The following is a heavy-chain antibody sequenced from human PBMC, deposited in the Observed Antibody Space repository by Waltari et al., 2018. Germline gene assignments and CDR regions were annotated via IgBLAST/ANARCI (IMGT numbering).Heavy chain of an antibody. Sequence: QVQLQQWGAGLLKPSETLSLTCAVYGGSFSGYYWSWIPQPPGKGLEWIGEINHSGSTNCTPSLKSRVTISVDTSKNQFSLKLSSVTAADTAVYYCARGRGLDVWGKGPTVTVSS. CDR1: GGSFSGYY. J-gene: IGHJ6*03. CDR3: ARGRGLDV. CDR2: INHSGST. V-gene: IGHV4-34*01. D-gene: IGHD3-10*01.